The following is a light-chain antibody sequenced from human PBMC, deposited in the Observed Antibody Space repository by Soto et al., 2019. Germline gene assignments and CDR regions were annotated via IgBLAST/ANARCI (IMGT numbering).Light chain of an antibody. CDR2: WAS. CDR3: QQYSSAPLT. CDR1: QSVLYSSNNKNY. Sequence: DIVLTQSPDSLAVSLGERATINCKPSQSVLYSSNNKNYLAWYQHKPGQSPKLLIYWASFRESEVPDRFSGSGSGIDFTLTISSLQAEDVAVYYCQQYSSAPLTFGGGTKVEIK. V-gene: IGKV4-1*01. J-gene: IGKJ4*01.